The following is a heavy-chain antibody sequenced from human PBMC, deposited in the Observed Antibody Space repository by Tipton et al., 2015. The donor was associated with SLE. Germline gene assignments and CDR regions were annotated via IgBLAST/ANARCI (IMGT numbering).Heavy chain of an antibody. CDR2: ISGVGGST. D-gene: IGHD4-17*01. CDR1: GFTFDDYA. V-gene: IGHV3-43*02. CDR3: ARNHGDHIDY. J-gene: IGHJ4*02. Sequence: GSLRLSCAASGFTFDDYAMHWVRQSPGKGLEWVSLISGVGGSTFYADSVKGRFTISRDTARNFLYLQMNSLRGEDTALYYCARNHGDHIDYWGQGTPVTVSS.